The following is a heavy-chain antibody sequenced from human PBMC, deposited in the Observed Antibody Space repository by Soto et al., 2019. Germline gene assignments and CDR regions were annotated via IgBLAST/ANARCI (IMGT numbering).Heavy chain of an antibody. D-gene: IGHD3-16*01. CDR1: GGSISSYY. J-gene: IGHJ5*02. V-gene: IGHV4-59*06. Sequence: SETLSLTCTVSGGSISSYYWSWIRQHPGKGLEWVGYIYYSGSTYYNPSLKSRVTISVDTSKNQFSLKLSSVTAADTAVYYCARDHGGGWFDPWGQGTLVTVSS. CDR2: IYYSGST. CDR3: ARDHGGGWFDP.